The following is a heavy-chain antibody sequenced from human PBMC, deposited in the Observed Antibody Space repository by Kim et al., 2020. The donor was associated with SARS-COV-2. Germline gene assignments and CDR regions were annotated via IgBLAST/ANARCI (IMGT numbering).Heavy chain of an antibody. Sequence: ASVKVSCKASGYTFTSYDINWVRQATGQGLEWMGWMNPNSGNTGYAQKFQGRVTMTRNTSISTAYMELSSLRSEDTAVYYCARTGYSSSWYYYYYYGMDVWGQGTTVTVSS. D-gene: IGHD6-13*01. CDR1: GYTFTSYD. CDR2: MNPNSGNT. CDR3: ARTGYSSSWYYYYYYGMDV. V-gene: IGHV1-8*01. J-gene: IGHJ6*02.